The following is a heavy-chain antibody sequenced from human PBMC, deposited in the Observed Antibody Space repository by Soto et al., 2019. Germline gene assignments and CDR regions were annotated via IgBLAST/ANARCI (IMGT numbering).Heavy chain of an antibody. CDR3: ARDPLGGSRLDY. D-gene: IGHD3-16*01. CDR1: GFTFSSYA. V-gene: IGHV3-30-3*01. CDR2: ISYDGSNK. Sequence: GGSLRLSCAASGFTFSSYAMHWVRQAPGKGLEWVAVISYDGSNKYYADSVKGRFTISRDNSKNTLYLQMNSLRAEDTAVYYCARDPLGGSRLDYWGQGTLVTVSS. J-gene: IGHJ4*02.